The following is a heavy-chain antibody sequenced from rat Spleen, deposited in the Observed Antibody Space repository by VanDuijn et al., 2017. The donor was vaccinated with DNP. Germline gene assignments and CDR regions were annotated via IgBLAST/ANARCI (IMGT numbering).Heavy chain of an antibody. V-gene: IGHV5-20*01. CDR3: TTELGDY. J-gene: IGHJ2*01. CDR1: GFTFSDYY. Sequence: EVQLVESGGGLVQPGRSLKLSCAASGFTFSDYYMAWVRQPPTKGLDWVASISPDGGHTYYRESVKGRFTISRDNAKSTLYLQMDSLRSEDTATYYCTTELGDYWGQGVMVTVSS. D-gene: IGHD5-1*01. CDR2: ISPDGGHT.